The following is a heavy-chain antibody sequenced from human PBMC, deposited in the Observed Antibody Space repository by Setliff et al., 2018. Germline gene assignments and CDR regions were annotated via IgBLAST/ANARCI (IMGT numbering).Heavy chain of an antibody. CDR1: GGTFRTDG. D-gene: IGHD3-22*01. CDR3: ARDTRDRYDNSGHYLSLDY. CDR2: IIPVFGTA. J-gene: IGHJ4*02. Sequence: SVKVSCKASGGTFRTDGFSWVRQAPGQGLEWMGRIIPVFGTAKYAQKFQGTVTITADESTTAAYMELRSLRTEDTAIYYCARDTRDRYDNSGHYLSLDYWGQGTLVTVSS. V-gene: IGHV1-69*13.